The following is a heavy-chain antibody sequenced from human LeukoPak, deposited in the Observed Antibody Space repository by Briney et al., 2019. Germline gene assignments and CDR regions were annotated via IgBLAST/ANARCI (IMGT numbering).Heavy chain of an antibody. CDR2: INAGNGNT. CDR3: ARDPPLYIAAWYFDY. Sequence: ASVKVSCKASGYTFTSYAMHWVRQAPGQRLEWMGWINAGNGNTKYSQEFQGRVTITRDTSASTAYMELSSLRSEDMAVYYCARDPPLYIAAWYFDYWGQGTLVTVSS. V-gene: IGHV1-3*03. D-gene: IGHD6-6*01. CDR1: GYTFTSYA. J-gene: IGHJ4*02.